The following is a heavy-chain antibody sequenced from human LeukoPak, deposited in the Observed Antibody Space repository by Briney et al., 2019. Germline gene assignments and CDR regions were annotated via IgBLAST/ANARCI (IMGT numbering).Heavy chain of an antibody. V-gene: IGHV4-39*01. J-gene: IGHJ4*02. D-gene: IGHD3-10*01. CDR2: IYYSGST. Sequence: PSETLSLTCTVSGGSISSSSYYWGWIRQPPGKGLEWIGSIYYSGSTYYNPSLKCRVTISVDTSKNQFSLKLSSVTAADTAVYYCARQGWFGELLSPLDYWGQGTLVTVSS. CDR3: ARQGWFGELLSPLDY. CDR1: GGSISSSSYY.